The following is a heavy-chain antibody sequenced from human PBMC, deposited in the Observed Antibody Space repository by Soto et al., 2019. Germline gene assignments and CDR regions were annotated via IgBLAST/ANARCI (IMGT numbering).Heavy chain of an antibody. CDR3: ARDGLCSSTSCYPPGYYGMDV. Sequence: GGSLRLSCAASGFTFSSYSMNWVRQAPGKGLEWVSSISSSSSYIYYADSVKGRFTISRDNAKNSLYLQMNSLRAEDTAVYYCARDGLCSSTSCYPPGYYGMDVWGQGTTVTVSS. D-gene: IGHD2-2*01. CDR1: GFTFSSYS. V-gene: IGHV3-21*01. J-gene: IGHJ6*02. CDR2: ISSSSSYI.